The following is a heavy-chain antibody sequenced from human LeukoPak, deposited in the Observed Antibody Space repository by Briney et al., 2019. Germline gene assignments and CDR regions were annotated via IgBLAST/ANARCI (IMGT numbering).Heavy chain of an antibody. CDR2: INPNSGGT. V-gene: IGHV1-2*06. CDR3: ARYDFWSGYLH. CDR1: GYTFTGYY. Sequence: ASVKVSCKASGYTFTGYYMHWVRQAPGQGLEWMGRINPNSGGTNYAQKFQGRVTMTRDTSISTAYMVLSRLRSDDTAVYYCARYDFWSGYLHWGQGTLVTVSS. D-gene: IGHD3-3*01. J-gene: IGHJ4*02.